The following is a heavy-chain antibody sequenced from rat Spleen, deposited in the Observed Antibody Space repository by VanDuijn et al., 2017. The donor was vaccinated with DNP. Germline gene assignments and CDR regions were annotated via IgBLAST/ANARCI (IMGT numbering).Heavy chain of an antibody. CDR1: GFSLTSNG. J-gene: IGHJ2*01. CDR3: AKGAKYGGWSDYVDY. V-gene: IGHV2-72*01. CDR2: IWAVGNT. Sequence: QVKLKESGPGLMQPSETLSLTCTVSGFSLTSNGVGWVRQPLGKGLVWMGTIWAVGNTNYSSAVQSRLSISRDPSKSQVFFQMNKLGSENTAIYYGAKGAKYGGWSDYVDYWGQGVMVTVSS. D-gene: IGHD1-11*01.